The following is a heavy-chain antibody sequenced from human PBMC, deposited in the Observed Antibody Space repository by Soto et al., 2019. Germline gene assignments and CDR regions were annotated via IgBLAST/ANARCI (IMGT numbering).Heavy chain of an antibody. CDR2: ISYDGSNK. V-gene: IGHV3-30*18. D-gene: IGHD1-26*01. CDR3: AKEGYSGSYGLDY. J-gene: IGHJ4*02. Sequence: QVQLVESGGGVVQPGRSLRLSCAASGFTFSSYGMHWVRQAPGKGLEWVAVISYDGSNKYYADSVKGRFTISRDNSKNTLYLQMNSLRAEDTAVYYCAKEGYSGSYGLDYWGQGTLVTVSS. CDR1: GFTFSSYG.